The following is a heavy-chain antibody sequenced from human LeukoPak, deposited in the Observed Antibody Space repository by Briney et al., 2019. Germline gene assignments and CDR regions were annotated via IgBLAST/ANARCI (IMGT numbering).Heavy chain of an antibody. CDR1: GYTFTGYY. J-gene: IGHJ6*03. V-gene: IGHV1-2*02. Sequence: ASVKVSCKASGYTFTGYYMHWVRQAPGQGLEWMRWINPNSGGTNYAQKFQGRVTMTTDTSMSTAYMELSRLRSDDTAVYYCARFRSPYYYYYYMDVWGKGTTVTVSS. CDR2: INPNSGGT. CDR3: ARFRSPYYYYYYMDV.